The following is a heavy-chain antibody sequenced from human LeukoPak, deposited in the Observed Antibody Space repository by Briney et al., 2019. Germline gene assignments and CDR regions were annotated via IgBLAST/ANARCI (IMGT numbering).Heavy chain of an antibody. D-gene: IGHD3-10*01. Sequence: SETLSLTCTVSGGSISSTAYYWGWIRQPPGKGLEWIGSIYYSGSTYSNPSLKSRVTISVDTSKNQFSLELTSVTAADTAVYYCARSPAGVWYFDLWGRGTLVTVSS. CDR3: ARSPAGVWYFDL. CDR2: IYYSGST. V-gene: IGHV4-39*01. CDR1: GGSISSTAYY. J-gene: IGHJ2*01.